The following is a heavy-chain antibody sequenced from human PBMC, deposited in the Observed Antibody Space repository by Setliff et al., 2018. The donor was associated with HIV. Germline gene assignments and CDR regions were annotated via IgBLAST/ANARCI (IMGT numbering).Heavy chain of an antibody. CDR2: ISYDGSNK. D-gene: IGHD3-10*01. J-gene: IGHJ4*02. CDR1: GFTFSSYA. V-gene: IGHV3-30*01. CDR3: ARDPGFGELLRYFDY. Sequence: GESLKISCAASGFTFSSYAMHWVRQAPGKGLEWVAVISYDGSNKYYADSVKGRFTISRDNSKNTLYLQMNSLRAEDTAVYYCARDPGFGELLRYFDYWGQGTLVTVSS.